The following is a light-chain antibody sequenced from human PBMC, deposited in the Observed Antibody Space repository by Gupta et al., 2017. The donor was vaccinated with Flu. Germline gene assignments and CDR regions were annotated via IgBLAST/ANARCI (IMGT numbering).Light chain of an antibody. V-gene: IGLV2-14*03. Sequence: QSALTPPASVSGSPGQSITISCTGTSSDFGVYNYVSWYQHHPGKVPKLLIYDVITRPSGVSNRFSGSKSGNTASLTISGLQAEDEADYYCSSYTGSSVLFGGGIKLTVL. J-gene: IGLJ2*01. CDR2: DVI. CDR3: SSYTGSSVL. CDR1: SSDFGVYNY.